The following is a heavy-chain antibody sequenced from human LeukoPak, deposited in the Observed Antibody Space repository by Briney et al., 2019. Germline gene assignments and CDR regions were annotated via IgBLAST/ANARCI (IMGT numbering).Heavy chain of an antibody. D-gene: IGHD4-11*01. CDR1: GGTFSSYA. V-gene: IGHV1-69*13. CDR2: IIPIFGTA. CDR3: ASVPTVTIYYYYYYMDV. Sequence: SVKVSCKASGGTFSSYAISWVRQAPGQGLEWMGGIIPIFGTANYAQKSQGRVTITADESTSTAYMELSSLRSEDTAVYYCASVPTVTIYYYYYYMDVWGKGTTVTVFS. J-gene: IGHJ6*03.